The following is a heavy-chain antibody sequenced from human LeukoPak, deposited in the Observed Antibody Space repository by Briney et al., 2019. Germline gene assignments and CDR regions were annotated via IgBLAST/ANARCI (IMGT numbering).Heavy chain of an antibody. V-gene: IGHV1-69*13. J-gene: IGHJ4*02. Sequence: ASVKVSCKASGYTFTGYYMHWVRQAPGQGLEWMGGIIPIFGTANYAQKFQGRVTITADESTSTAYMELSSLRSEDTAVYYCAGGMTVVAAPFDYWGQGSLVTVSS. CDR2: IIPIFGTA. CDR1: GYTFTGYY. D-gene: IGHD2-15*01. CDR3: AGGMTVVAAPFDY.